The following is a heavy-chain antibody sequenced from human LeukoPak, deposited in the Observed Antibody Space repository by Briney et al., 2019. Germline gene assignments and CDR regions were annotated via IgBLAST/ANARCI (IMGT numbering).Heavy chain of an antibody. V-gene: IGHV3-30*04. CDR2: ISYDGRNK. CDR1: GFTFSSYA. D-gene: IGHD6-19*01. CDR3: ARGGEWLDPERTPVDY. Sequence: HTGGSLRLSCAASGFTFSSYAMHWVRQAPGKGLEWVAVISYDGRNKYYADSVKGRFTISRDSSKNTLYLEMNSLRAEDTAVYYCARGGEWLDPERTPVDYWGQGTLVTVSS. J-gene: IGHJ4*02.